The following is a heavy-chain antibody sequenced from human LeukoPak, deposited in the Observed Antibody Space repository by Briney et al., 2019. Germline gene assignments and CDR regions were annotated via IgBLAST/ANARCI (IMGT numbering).Heavy chain of an antibody. CDR1: GYTFTSYY. D-gene: IGHD3-10*01. CDR2: INPSGGST. Sequence: ASVKVSCKASGYTFTSYYMPWVRQAPGQGLEWMGIINPSGGSTSYAQKFQGRVTMTRDTSTSTVYMELSSLRSEDTAVYYCAREDGYYGSGNYYYYGMDVWGQGTTVTVSS. J-gene: IGHJ6*02. CDR3: AREDGYYGSGNYYYYGMDV. V-gene: IGHV1-46*01.